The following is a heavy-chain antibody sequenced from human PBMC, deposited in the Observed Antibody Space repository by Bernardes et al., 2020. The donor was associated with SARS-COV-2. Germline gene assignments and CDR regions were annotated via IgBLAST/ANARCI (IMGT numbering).Heavy chain of an antibody. J-gene: IGHJ5*02. Sequence: SQPLSLTCAVSGYSISSVYYWGCILQPPGKGLEWIGSIYHSGSTYYNPSLKSRVTISVDTSKNQFSLKLSSVTAADTAVYYCARAAVAGSDWFDPWGQGTLVTVSS. V-gene: IGHV4-38-2*01. CDR1: GYSISSVYY. CDR2: IYHSGST. D-gene: IGHD6-19*01. CDR3: ARAAVAGSDWFDP.